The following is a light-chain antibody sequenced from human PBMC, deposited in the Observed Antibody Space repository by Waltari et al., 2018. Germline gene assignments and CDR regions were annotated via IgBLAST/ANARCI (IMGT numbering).Light chain of an antibody. Sequence: SVLTQPPSASATPGQRFTISCSGRTSNTGTNYVVWYQHLPGTAPKLHIFRNNRPPSRVPDRFSGSKSGTSASLDISGLRSEDEADYYCAAWEDRQSGPYWVFGGGTKLTVL. CDR2: RNN. J-gene: IGLJ3*02. CDR3: AAWEDRQSGPYWV. V-gene: IGLV1-47*01. CDR1: TSNTGTNY.